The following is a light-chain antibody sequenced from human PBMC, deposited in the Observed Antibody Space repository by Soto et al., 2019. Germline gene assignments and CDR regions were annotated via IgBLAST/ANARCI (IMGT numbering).Light chain of an antibody. J-gene: IGKJ5*01. V-gene: IGKV3-20*01. Sequence: EIVLTQSPGTLSLSPGERATISCRDSQSVSSSYLAWYQQKPGQAPRLLIYGASSRATGIPDRFSGSGSGTDFTLTISRLEPEDFAVYYCQQYGSSFTFGQGTRLEIK. CDR1: QSVSSSY. CDR2: GAS. CDR3: QQYGSSFT.